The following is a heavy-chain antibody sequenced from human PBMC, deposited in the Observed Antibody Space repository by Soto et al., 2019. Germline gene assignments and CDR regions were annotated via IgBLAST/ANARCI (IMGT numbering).Heavy chain of an antibody. CDR3: AARFCTSTRCYPLDV. Sequence: PGGSLRLSCAASGFTFSTYGMHWVRQATGKGLEWVSAIGTTGNTHYPDSVKGRFTVSRDNAENSLYLQMSSLRAEDTAIYYCAARFCTSTRCYPLDVWGQGTTVTVSS. CDR1: GFTFSTYG. J-gene: IGHJ6*02. V-gene: IGHV3-13*01. CDR2: IGTTGNT. D-gene: IGHD2-2*01.